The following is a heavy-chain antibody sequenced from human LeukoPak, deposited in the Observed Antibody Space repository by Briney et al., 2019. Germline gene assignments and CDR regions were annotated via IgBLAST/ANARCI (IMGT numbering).Heavy chain of an antibody. CDR2: IYTSGST. Sequence: PSQTLSLTCTVSGGSISSGSYYWSWIRQPAGKGLEWIGRIYTSGSTNYNPSLKSRVTISVDTSKNQFSLKLSSVTAADTAVYYCARKPVADRVGELRVGWFDPWGQGTLVTVSS. V-gene: IGHV4-61*02. D-gene: IGHD1-7*01. J-gene: IGHJ5*02. CDR1: GGSISSGSYY. CDR3: ARKPVADRVGELRVGWFDP.